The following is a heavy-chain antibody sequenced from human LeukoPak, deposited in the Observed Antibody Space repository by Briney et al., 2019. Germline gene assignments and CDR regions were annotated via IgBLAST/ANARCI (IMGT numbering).Heavy chain of an antibody. Sequence: PGGSLRLSCAASGFTFSSYAMSWVRQAPGKGLEWVSAISGSGGSTYYADSVKGRFTISRDNSKNTLYLQMNSPRAEDTAVYYCAKCGSGSAIEYYFDYWGQGTLVTVSS. D-gene: IGHD3-10*01. J-gene: IGHJ4*02. CDR1: GFTFSSYA. CDR2: ISGSGGST. V-gene: IGHV3-23*01. CDR3: AKCGSGSAIEYYFDY.